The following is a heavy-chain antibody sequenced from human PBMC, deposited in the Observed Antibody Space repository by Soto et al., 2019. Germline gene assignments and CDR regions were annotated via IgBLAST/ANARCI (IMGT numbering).Heavy chain of an antibody. Sequence: QVQLVQSGPEVKNPGASVKVSCKASGYTFKNYGIKWVRQAPGQGLEWVGWITTYNGNRYSAEKFQGRVTMTTDTSTSTTYMELKSLTTVDAGVSYCARDAQPKGVAAAGASDYWGQGTLVTVSS. D-gene: IGHD6-19*01. CDR1: GYTFKNYG. CDR2: ITTYNGNR. J-gene: IGHJ4*02. CDR3: ARDAQPKGVAAAGASDY. V-gene: IGHV1-18*01.